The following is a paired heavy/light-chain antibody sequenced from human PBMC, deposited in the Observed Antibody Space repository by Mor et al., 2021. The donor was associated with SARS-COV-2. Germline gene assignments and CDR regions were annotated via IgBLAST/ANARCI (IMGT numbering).Light chain of an antibody. Sequence: DIQMTQSPSSLSASVGDRVTITCRASQSISSYLNWYQQKPGKGPKLLIYAASSLQSGVPSRFSGSGSGTEFTITISSLQPEDFATYYCQQSYTTPHTFGQGTKLEI. CDR1: QSISSY. CDR2: AAS. CDR3: QQSYTTPHT. V-gene: IGKV1-39*01. J-gene: IGKJ2*01.
Heavy chain of an antibody. CDR1: GFTFSTYG. J-gene: IGHJ3*01. Sequence: EAQLVESGGGLVRPGGSLRLSCAASGFTFSTYGMNWVRQAPGKGLEWVSSISSGSNYIHYADSVKARFSISRDNAKNSLYLEMNSLRAEDTALYYCARGKLSDLEYCSGTRCLRLGGFDVWGQGTMVTVSS. CDR3: ARGKLSDLEYCSGTRCLRLGGFDV. D-gene: IGHD2-2*01. V-gene: IGHV3-21*06. CDR2: ISSGSNYI.